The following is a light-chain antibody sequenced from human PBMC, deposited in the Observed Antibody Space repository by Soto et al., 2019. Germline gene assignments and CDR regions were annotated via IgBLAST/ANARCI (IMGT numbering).Light chain of an antibody. V-gene: IGLV2-14*01. J-gene: IGLJ2*01. CDR2: DVS. Sequence: QSALTQPASVSGSPGQTITISCTGTSSDVGGYNYVSWYQQHPGKAPKLMIYDVSNRPSGVSNRFSGSKSGNTASLTISGLQAEDEADDYCSSYTSSSTPLHVVFGGGTKLTVL. CDR3: SSYTSSSTPLHVV. CDR1: SSDVGGYNY.